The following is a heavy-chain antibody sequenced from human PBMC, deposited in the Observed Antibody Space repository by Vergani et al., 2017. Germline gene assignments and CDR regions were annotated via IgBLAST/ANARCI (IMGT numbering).Heavy chain of an antibody. V-gene: IGHV3-7*03. J-gene: IGHJ5*02. Sequence: EVHLEESGGGLVQPGGSLRLSCAASGFTFGDYYMAWIRLAPGKGLDWVASIKRDGTETFYVDSVKGRFTISRDNAKTTLYLQMNSLRAEDTAVYYCAKDRYSSSSGDWFDPWGQGTLVTVSS. D-gene: IGHD6-6*01. CDR1: GFTFGDYY. CDR2: IKRDGTET. CDR3: AKDRYSSSSGDWFDP.